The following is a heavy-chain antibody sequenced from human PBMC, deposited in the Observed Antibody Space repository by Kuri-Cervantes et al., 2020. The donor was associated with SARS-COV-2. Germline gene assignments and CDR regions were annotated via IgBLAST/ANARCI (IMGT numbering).Heavy chain of an antibody. CDR2: ISYDGSNK. Sequence: GESLKISCAASGFTFNTYGMHWVRQAAGKGLEWVAVISYDGSNKYYADSVKGRFTISRDNSKNTLYLQMNSLRAEDTAVYYCAKSPFGFLEWFSGGMDVWGQGTTVTVSS. V-gene: IGHV3-30*18. CDR1: GFTFNTYG. J-gene: IGHJ6*02. D-gene: IGHD3-3*01. CDR3: AKSPFGFLEWFSGGMDV.